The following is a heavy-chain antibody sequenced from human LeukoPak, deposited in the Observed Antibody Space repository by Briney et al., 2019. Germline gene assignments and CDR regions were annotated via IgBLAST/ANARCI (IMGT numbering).Heavy chain of an antibody. CDR1: VYSFTAHY. Sequence: ASVKVSCTASVYSFTAHYFHWVRQAPGQGLEWMGWIDPNSGDTNYAQKFQGWVTMTRDTSISTIYVELTRLKSNDTAVYYCARDPTLWSGYDMDLWGQGTTVTVSS. CDR3: ARDPTLWSGYDMDL. V-gene: IGHV1-2*04. D-gene: IGHD5-18*01. J-gene: IGHJ6*02. CDR2: IDPNSGDT.